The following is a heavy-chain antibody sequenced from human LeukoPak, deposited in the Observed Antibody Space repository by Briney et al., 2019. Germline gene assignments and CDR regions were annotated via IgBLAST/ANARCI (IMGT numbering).Heavy chain of an antibody. D-gene: IGHD5-24*01. V-gene: IGHV1-46*01. CDR3: ARSRWSCPFDY. CDR1: GYTFTSYY. Sequence: ASVKVSCKASGYTFTSYYMHWVRQAPGQGLEWMGVINPSGGSTSYAQKFQGRVTMTRDTSTSTVYMELSRRRSEDTAVYYCARSRWSCPFDYWGQGTLVTVSS. CDR2: INPSGGST. J-gene: IGHJ4*02.